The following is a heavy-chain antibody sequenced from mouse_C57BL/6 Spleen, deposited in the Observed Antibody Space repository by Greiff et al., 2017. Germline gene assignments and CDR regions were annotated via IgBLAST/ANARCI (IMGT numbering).Heavy chain of an antibody. D-gene: IGHD3-3*01. CDR3: ARYEGWDFDN. V-gene: IGHV7-3*01. CDR1: GFTFTDYY. J-gene: IGHJ2*01. Sequence: EVQVVESGGGLVQPGGSLSLSCAASGFTFTDYYMSWVRQPPGKALEWLGFIRNKANGYTTEYSASVKGRFTISRDNSQSILYLQMNALRAEDSATYYCARYEGWDFDNWGQGTTLTVSS. CDR2: IRNKANGYTT.